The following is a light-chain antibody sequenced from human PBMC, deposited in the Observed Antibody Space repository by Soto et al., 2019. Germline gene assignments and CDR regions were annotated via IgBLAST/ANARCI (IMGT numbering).Light chain of an antibody. V-gene: IGLV2-8*01. CDR3: SSYAGSNNYV. J-gene: IGLJ1*01. CDR1: SSDVGGYNY. Sequence: QSALTQLPSASGSPGQSVTISCTGTSSDVGGYNYVSWYQQHPGKAPKLVIYEVSKRPSGVPDRFSASKSGNTASLTVSGLQAEDEADYYCSSYAGSNNYVFGTGTKLTVL. CDR2: EVS.